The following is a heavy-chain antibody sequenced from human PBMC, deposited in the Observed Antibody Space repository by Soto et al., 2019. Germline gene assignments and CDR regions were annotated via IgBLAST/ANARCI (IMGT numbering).Heavy chain of an antibody. CDR3: ASLRTFHDRRGYSDY. J-gene: IGHJ4*01. CDR1: GGSISSGDYY. V-gene: IGHV4-30-4*01. Sequence: SKNPSLTCTVSGGSISSGDYYWSWIRQPPGKGLEWIGYIYYSGSSSYNPSLKSRVTISLDTSKNQFSLNLNSVTAADTAVYYCASLRTFHDRRGYSDYW. D-gene: IGHD3-22*01. CDR2: IYYSGSS.